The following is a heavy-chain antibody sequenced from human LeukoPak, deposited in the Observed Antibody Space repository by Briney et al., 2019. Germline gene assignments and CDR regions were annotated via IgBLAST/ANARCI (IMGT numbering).Heavy chain of an antibody. D-gene: IGHD3-22*01. J-gene: IGHJ4*02. Sequence: HTGGSLSLSCRASGDAISSYAILWVRQSPGKGLVGVAVISYDGSNKYHVDSVKDRFTISRYNYKNAVYLQMNSLRREDTALYFCVRDHSYHDTSGYYLNWGQGILVTVSS. CDR2: ISYDGSNK. V-gene: IGHV3-30*04. CDR3: VRDHSYHDTSGYYLN. CDR1: GDAISSYA.